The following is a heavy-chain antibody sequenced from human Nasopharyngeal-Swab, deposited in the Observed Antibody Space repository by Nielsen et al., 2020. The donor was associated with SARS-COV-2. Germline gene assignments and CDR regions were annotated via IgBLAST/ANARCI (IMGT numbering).Heavy chain of an antibody. J-gene: IGHJ6*02. CDR3: ARGPYNWNFLKSYGMDV. V-gene: IGHV1-46*01. CDR1: GYTFTGYY. D-gene: IGHD1-7*01. Sequence: ASVKVSCKASGYTFTGYYMHWVRQAPGQGLEWMGIINPSGGSTSYAQKFQGRVTMTRDTSTTTVYMDLSSLRSEDTAVYYCARGPYNWNFLKSYGMDVWGQGTTVTVSS. CDR2: INPSGGST.